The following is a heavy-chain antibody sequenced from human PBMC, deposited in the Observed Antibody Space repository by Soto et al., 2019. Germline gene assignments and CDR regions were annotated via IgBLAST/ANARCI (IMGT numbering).Heavy chain of an antibody. CDR3: ARAVAVPADFDY. J-gene: IGHJ4*02. Sequence: QVQLVQSGAEEKKPGASVKVSCKASGYTFTGYAMHWVRQAPGQRLEWMGWINAGNGNTKYSQKFQGRVTITRDTSASTAYMELRSLISEDTAVYSCARAVAVPADFDYWGQGTLVTVSS. V-gene: IGHV1-3*05. CDR1: GYTFTGYA. CDR2: INAGNGNT. D-gene: IGHD6-19*01.